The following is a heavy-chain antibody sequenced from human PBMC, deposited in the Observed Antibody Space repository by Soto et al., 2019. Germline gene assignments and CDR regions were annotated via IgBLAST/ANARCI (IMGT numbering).Heavy chain of an antibody. V-gene: IGHV3-21*01. CDR1: GFTFSSYS. Sequence: EVQLVESGGGLGKPGGSLRLSCAASGFTFSSYSMNWVRQAPGKGLEWVSSISSSSSYIYYADSVKGRFTISRDNAKNSLYLQMNSLRAEDTAVYYCARGLDIVVVVAAINLPFDYWGQGTLVTVSS. J-gene: IGHJ4*02. CDR2: ISSSSSYI. CDR3: ARGLDIVVVVAAINLPFDY. D-gene: IGHD2-15*01.